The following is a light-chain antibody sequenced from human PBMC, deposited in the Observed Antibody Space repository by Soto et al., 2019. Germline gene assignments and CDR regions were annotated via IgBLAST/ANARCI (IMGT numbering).Light chain of an antibody. Sequence: QSALTQPASVSGSPGQSITISCTGTSSDVWSYPLISWYQQHPGKAPKLMIYEGSKRPSGVSNRFSGSKSGNTASLTISGLQAEDEADYYCCSYAHSSAFSVVFGGGTKLTFL. J-gene: IGLJ2*01. CDR3: CSYAHSSAFSVV. CDR1: SSDVWSYPL. CDR2: EGS. V-gene: IGLV2-23*03.